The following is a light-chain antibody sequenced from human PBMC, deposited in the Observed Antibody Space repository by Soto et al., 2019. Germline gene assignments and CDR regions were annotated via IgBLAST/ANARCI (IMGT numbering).Light chain of an antibody. CDR2: DAS. V-gene: IGKV3-11*01. CDR3: QQRSDWLWT. Sequence: EIVLTQSPATLSLSPGEGATLSCRASLSVDSYLAWYQQKPGQAPRLLIYDASNRATGIPARFSGSGSGTDFTLTIGSLEPEDFAVYYCQQRSDWLWTFGQGTKVDIK. J-gene: IGKJ1*01. CDR1: LSVDSY.